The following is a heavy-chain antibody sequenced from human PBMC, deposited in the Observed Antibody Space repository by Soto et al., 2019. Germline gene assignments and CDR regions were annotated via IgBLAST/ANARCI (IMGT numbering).Heavy chain of an antibody. CDR2: IYYSGST. J-gene: IGHJ5*02. V-gene: IGHV4-31*03. D-gene: IGHD2-8*01. CDR3: ARFTQGYCTNGVCSTFDP. Sequence: SEALSLTCTVSGVSISIGGDCWSWLRQHPGKGLEWGGYIYYSGSTYYNPSLRSRVTISVDTSKNQFSLKLSSVTTADTAVYYCARFTQGYCTNGVCSTFDPWGQGTLVTVSS. CDR1: GVSISIGGDC.